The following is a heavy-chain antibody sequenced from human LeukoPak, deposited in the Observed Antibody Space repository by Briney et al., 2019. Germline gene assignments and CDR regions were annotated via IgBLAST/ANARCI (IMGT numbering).Heavy chain of an antibody. CDR2: IYSGGST. CDR1: GFTVSSNY. J-gene: IGHJ4*02. D-gene: IGHD4-17*01. CDR3: AREAEYGDYAGIFDY. V-gene: IGHV3-53*01. Sequence: QPGGSLRLSCAASGFTVSSNYMSWVRQAPGKELEWVSVIYSGGSTYYADSVKGRFTISRDNSKNALYLQMNSLRAEDTAVYYCAREAEYGDYAGIFDYWGQGTLVTVSS.